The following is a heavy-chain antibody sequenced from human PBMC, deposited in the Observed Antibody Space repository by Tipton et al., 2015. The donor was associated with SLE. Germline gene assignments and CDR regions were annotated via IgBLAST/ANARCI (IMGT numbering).Heavy chain of an antibody. Sequence: SLRLSCAVSGLTFSHHGMHWVRQAPGKGLEWVAVVRSAGSHEFYEESVKGRFTISRDNSRDTLFLQMNSLGPEETAVYYCAKSPYCGDDCYFVSWGQGTLVSVSS. CDR2: VRSAGSHE. CDR3: AKSPYCGDDCYFVS. J-gene: IGHJ4*02. V-gene: IGHV3-30*02. D-gene: IGHD2-21*01. CDR1: GLTFSHHG.